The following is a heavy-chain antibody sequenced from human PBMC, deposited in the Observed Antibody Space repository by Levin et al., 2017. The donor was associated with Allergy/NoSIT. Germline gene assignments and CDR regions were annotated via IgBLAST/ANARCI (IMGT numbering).Heavy chain of an antibody. D-gene: IGHD2-21*01. Sequence: GGSLRLSCAASGVTVSSNYMSWVRQAPGKGLEWVSVIYSGGGTFYADSVKGRFTISRDISKNTLYLRMNSLGAEDTAVYYCARLCGFNTGNCDNWGQGTLVTVSS. CDR2: IYSGGGT. V-gene: IGHV3-66*04. J-gene: IGHJ4*02. CDR3: ARLCGFNTGNCDN. CDR1: GVTVSSNY.